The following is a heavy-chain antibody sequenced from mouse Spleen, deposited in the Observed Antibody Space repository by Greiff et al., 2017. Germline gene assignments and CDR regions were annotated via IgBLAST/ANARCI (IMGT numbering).Heavy chain of an antibody. CDR3: ARRGGNYGYFDD. CDR2: IFPGTGTT. D-gene: IGHD2-1*01. CDR1: GYTFTSYW. J-gene: IGHJ2*01. Sequence: QVQLKESGAELVKPGASVKLSCKTSGYTFTSYWIQWVKQRPGQGLGWIGEIFPGTGTTYYNEKFKGKATLTIDTSSSTAYMQRSSLTSEDSAVYFCARRGGNYGYFDDWGQGTTLTVSS. V-gene: IGHV1S132*01.